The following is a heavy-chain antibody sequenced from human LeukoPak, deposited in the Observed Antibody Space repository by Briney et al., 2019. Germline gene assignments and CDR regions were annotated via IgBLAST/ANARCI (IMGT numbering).Heavy chain of an antibody. CDR3: ARDGGIFGVDYYYYYMDV. Sequence: PGGSLRLSCAASGFTFSSYAMHWVRQAPGKGLEWVAVISYDGSKKYYADSVRGRFTISRDNSKNTLYLQMNSLRAEDTAVYYCARDGGIFGVDYYYYYMDVWGKGTTVTVSS. CDR1: GFTFSSYA. J-gene: IGHJ6*03. D-gene: IGHD3-3*01. CDR2: ISYDGSKK. V-gene: IGHV3-30-3*01.